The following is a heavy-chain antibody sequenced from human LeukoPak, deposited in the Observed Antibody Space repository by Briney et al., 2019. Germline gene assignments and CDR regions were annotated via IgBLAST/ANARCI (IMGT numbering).Heavy chain of an antibody. J-gene: IGHJ4*02. Sequence: PSETLSLTCTVPGHSISSYYWSSIRQPPGKGLEWIGYIYYSGSTNSNPSLKRRVTISVDTYKNQFCLKLRSVTAADTAVYYCARWNRGDYFDYWGQGTLVTVSS. D-gene: IGHD1-1*01. V-gene: IGHV4-59*01. CDR1: GHSISSYY. CDR3: ARWNRGDYFDY. CDR2: IYYSGST.